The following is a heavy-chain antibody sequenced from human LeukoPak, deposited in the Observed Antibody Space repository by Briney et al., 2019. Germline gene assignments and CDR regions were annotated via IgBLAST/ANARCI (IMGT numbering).Heavy chain of an antibody. D-gene: IGHD5-24*01. Sequence: GGSLRLSCAASGFTFSSYWMSWVRQAPGKGLEWVAVISYDGSNKYYADSVKGRFTISRDNSKNTLYLQMNSLRAEDTAVYYCARGGRDGYNYYDYWGQGTLVTVSS. J-gene: IGHJ4*02. CDR3: ARGGRDGYNYYDY. CDR1: GFTFSSYW. CDR2: ISYDGSNK. V-gene: IGHV3-30-3*01.